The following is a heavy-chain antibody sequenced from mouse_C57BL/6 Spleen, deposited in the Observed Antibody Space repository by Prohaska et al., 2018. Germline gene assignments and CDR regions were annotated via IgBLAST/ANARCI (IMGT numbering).Heavy chain of an antibody. CDR1: GYTFTYYY. Sequence: SGYTFTYYYMNWVKQSHGKSIEWIGDINPNNGGTSYNQKFKGKATLTVDKSSSTAYMELRSLTSEDSAVYYCAEEYYGPDYAMDYWGQGTSVTVSS. CDR3: AEEYYGPDYAMDY. D-gene: IGHD1-2*01. CDR2: INPNNGGT. J-gene: IGHJ4*01. V-gene: IGHV1-26*01.